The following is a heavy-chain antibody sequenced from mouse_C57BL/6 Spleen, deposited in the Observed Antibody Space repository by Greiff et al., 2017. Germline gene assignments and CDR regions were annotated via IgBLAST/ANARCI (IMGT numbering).Heavy chain of an antibody. D-gene: IGHD2-4*01. Sequence: DVHLVESGGGLVKPGGSLKLSCAASGFTFSDYGMHWVRQAPEKGLEWVAYISSGSSTIYYADTVKGRFTISRDNAKNTLFLQMTSLRSEDTAMYYCARPRDYDWYFDVWGTGTTVTVSS. CDR1: GFTFSDYG. V-gene: IGHV5-17*01. J-gene: IGHJ1*03. CDR3: ARPRDYDWYFDV. CDR2: ISSGSSTI.